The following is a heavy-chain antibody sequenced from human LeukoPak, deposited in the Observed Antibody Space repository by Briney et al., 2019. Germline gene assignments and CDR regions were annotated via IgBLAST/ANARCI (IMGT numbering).Heavy chain of an antibody. V-gene: IGHV3-23*01. CDR2: ISGSGGSA. CDR1: GFTFSSYA. CDR3: AKDLSSSSWPVCFDP. D-gene: IGHD6-13*01. J-gene: IGHJ5*02. Sequence: GGSLRLSCAASGFTFSSYAMSWVRQAPGKGLEWVSAISGSGGSAYYADSVKGRFTISRDNSKNTLYLQMNSLRAEDTAVYYCAKDLSSSSWPVCFDPWGQGTLVTVSS.